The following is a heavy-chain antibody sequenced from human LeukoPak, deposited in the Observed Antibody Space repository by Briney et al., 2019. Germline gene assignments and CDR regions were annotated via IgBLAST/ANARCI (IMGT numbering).Heavy chain of an antibody. Sequence: SETLSLTCTVSGGSISSGDYYWSWIRQPSGKGLEWIGYIYYSGSTYYNPSLKSRVTISVDTSKNQFSLKLSSVTAADTAVYYCAVGGAFDRFDPWGQGTLVTVSS. V-gene: IGHV4-30-4*01. CDR2: IYYSGST. CDR3: AVGGAFDRFDP. D-gene: IGHD1-26*01. CDR1: GGSISSGDYY. J-gene: IGHJ5*02.